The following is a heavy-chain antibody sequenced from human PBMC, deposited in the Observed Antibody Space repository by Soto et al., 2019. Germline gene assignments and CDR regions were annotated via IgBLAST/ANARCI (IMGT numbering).Heavy chain of an antibody. Sequence: GESLKISCKGSGYSFTSYWIGWVRQMPGKGLEWMGIIYPGDSDTRYSPSFQGQVTISADKSISTAYLQWSSLKASDTAMYYCARHKVTPNYYCYGMDVWGQGTTVTVSS. D-gene: IGHD5-18*01. CDR2: IYPGDSDT. J-gene: IGHJ6*02. CDR1: GYSFTSYW. CDR3: ARHKVTPNYYCYGMDV. V-gene: IGHV5-51*01.